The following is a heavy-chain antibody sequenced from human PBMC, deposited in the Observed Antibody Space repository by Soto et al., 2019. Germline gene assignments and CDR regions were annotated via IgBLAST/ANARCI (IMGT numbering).Heavy chain of an antibody. CDR1: GYTFTSYG. Sequence: QVQLVQSGAEVKKPGASVKVSCKASGYTFTSYGISWVRQAPGQGLEWMGWISAYNGNTNYAQKLQGRVTMTTDTSQSTAYMELGSLRSDDTAVYSCARKIPSTVTTVNAGGGGDYWGQGTLVTVSS. V-gene: IGHV1-18*01. CDR3: ARKIPSTVTTVNAGGGGDY. CDR2: ISAYNGNT. D-gene: IGHD4-17*01. J-gene: IGHJ4*02.